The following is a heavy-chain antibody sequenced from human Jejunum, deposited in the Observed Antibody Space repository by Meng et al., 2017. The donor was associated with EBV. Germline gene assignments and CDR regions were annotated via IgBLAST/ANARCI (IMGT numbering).Heavy chain of an antibody. Sequence: CGASVYRPGVTLTGSCKPAGRTFTSFAITWVRQAPGQGLEWIGGIFPIFGRTNYALEFQDRVTITADKFTSTVYMEMSSLKSEDTAVYYCARDQGRDYDSSTYYTHWGRGTLVTVSS. CDR1: GRTFTSFA. J-gene: IGHJ4*02. V-gene: IGHV1-69*06. CDR3: ARDQGRDYDSSTYYTH. D-gene: IGHD3-22*01. CDR2: IFPIFGRT.